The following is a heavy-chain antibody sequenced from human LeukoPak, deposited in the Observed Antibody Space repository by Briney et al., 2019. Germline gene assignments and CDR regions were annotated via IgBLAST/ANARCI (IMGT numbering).Heavy chain of an antibody. CDR1: GGSVSSGSYY. CDR2: IHYSGSA. V-gene: IGHV4-61*01. J-gene: IGHJ4*02. D-gene: IGHD4-23*01. CDR3: ARDMGAPDYGSYSVDY. Sequence: PSETLSLTCTVSGGSVSSGSYYWSWVHQPPGRGLEWIAYIHYSGSAAYNPSLKSRVTISRDMSTNQFSLKMTSVTAADTAVYFCARDMGAPDYGSYSVDYWGQGTLVTVSS.